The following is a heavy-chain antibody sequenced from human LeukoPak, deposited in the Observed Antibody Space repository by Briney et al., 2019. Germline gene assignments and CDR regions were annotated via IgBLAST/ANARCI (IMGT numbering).Heavy chain of an antibody. D-gene: IGHD6-13*01. CDR1: GFAFDDYA. CDR3: AKDIDYSSSWIDY. V-gene: IGHV3-9*01. J-gene: IGHJ4*02. Sequence: GRSLRLSCAASGFAFDDYAMHWVRQAPGKGLEWVSGISWNSGSVGYVDSVKGRFTISRDNAKNSLYLQMNSLRAEDTALYYCAKDIDYSSSWIDYWGQGTLVTVSS. CDR2: ISWNSGSV.